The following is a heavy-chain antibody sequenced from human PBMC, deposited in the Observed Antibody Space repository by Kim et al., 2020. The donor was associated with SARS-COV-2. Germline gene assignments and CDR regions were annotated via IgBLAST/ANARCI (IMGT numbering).Heavy chain of an antibody. CDR3: VKEILPPHDYRRPGDGMDV. Sequence: GGSLRLSCAASGFTFSSYSMNWVRQAPGKGLEWVSSISSSSSYIYYADSVKGRFTISRDNAKNSLYLQMNSLRAEDTAVYYCVKEILPPHDYRRPGDGMDVWGQGTTVTVSS. CDR1: GFTFSSYS. V-gene: IGHV3-21*01. J-gene: IGHJ6*02. CDR2: ISSSSSYI. D-gene: IGHD4-4*01.